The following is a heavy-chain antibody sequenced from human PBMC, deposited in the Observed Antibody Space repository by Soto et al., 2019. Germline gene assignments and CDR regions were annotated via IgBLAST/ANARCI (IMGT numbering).Heavy chain of an antibody. V-gene: IGHV3-30-3*01. CDR1: GFTFSSYA. J-gene: IGHJ6*02. CDR3: ARDYYRFNSGYGFSMDV. CDR2: ISYDGSNK. D-gene: IGHD5-12*01. Sequence: PGGSLRLSCAASGFTFSSYAMHWVRQAPGKGLEWVAVISYDGSNKYYADSVKGRFTISRDNYKNTLYLQMNSLRAEDTAVYYCARDYYRFNSGYGFSMDVWGQGTTVTVS.